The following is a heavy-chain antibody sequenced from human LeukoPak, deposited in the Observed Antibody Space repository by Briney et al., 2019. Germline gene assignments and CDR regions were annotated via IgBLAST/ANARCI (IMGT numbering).Heavy chain of an antibody. V-gene: IGHV3-23*01. D-gene: IGHD3-22*01. Sequence: GRSLRLSCAASGSTLSNYAMSWVRQAAGRGLEWVSAISGSGGGTSYADSVKGRFTISRDNSKNTLHLQMNSLRAEDTAVYYCAKLSISGYNLDCWGQGTLVSVSS. J-gene: IGHJ4*02. CDR2: ISGSGGGT. CDR1: GSTLSNYA. CDR3: AKLSISGYNLDC.